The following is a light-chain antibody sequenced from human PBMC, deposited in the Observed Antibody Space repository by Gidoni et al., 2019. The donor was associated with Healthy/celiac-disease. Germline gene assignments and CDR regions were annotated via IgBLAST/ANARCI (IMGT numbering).Light chain of an antibody. CDR1: QSALYSSNNKNY. V-gene: IGKV4-1*01. CDR3: QQYYSTRLT. J-gene: IGKJ4*01. Sequence: DIVMTQSPDSLAVSLGERATINCKSSQSALYSSNNKNYLAWYQQKPGQPPKLLSYWESTRESGVPDRFSGSGSGTDFTLTISSLQAEDVAVYYCQQYYSTRLTFGGGTKVEIK. CDR2: WES.